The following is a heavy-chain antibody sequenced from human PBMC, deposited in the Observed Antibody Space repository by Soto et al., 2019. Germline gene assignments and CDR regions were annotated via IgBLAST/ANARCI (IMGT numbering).Heavy chain of an antibody. CDR1: GFTFSSYA. D-gene: IGHD2-15*01. V-gene: IGHV3-23*01. CDR3: AKDEYCSGGSCYPPNFDY. J-gene: IGHJ4*02. CDR2: ISGSGGST. Sequence: VGSLRLSCAASGFTFSSYAMSWVRQAPGKGLEWVSAISGSGGSTYYADSVKGRFTISRDNSKNTLYLQMNSLRAEDTAVYYCAKDEYCSGGSCYPPNFDYWGQGTLVTVSS.